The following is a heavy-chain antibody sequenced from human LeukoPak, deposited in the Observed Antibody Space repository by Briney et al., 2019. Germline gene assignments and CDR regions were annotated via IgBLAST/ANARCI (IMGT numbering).Heavy chain of an antibody. CDR3: ARTPGSGWYPYYYYYMDV. V-gene: IGHV3-21*01. Sequence: GGSLRLSCAASGFTFSSYSMNWVRQAPGKGLEWVSSISSSSSYIYYADSVKGRFTISRDNAKNSLYLQMNSLRAEDTAVYYCARTPGSGWYPYYYYYMDVWGKGTTVTISS. CDR1: GFTFSSYS. D-gene: IGHD6-19*01. CDR2: ISSSSSYI. J-gene: IGHJ6*03.